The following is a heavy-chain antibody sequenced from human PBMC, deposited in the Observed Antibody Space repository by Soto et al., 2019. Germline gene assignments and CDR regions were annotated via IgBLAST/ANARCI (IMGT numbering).Heavy chain of an antibody. J-gene: IGHJ4*02. Sequence: PSETLSLTCTVSGGSISRSSYYWGWIRQPPGKGLEWIGSIHYSGSTYYNSSLKTRVTISVDTSNSQFSLKLSSVTAADTAVYYCARLGPYYYGSVDDWGQGTLVIVSS. D-gene: IGHD3-10*01. CDR3: ARLGPYYYGSVDD. CDR1: GGSISRSSYY. CDR2: IHYSGST. V-gene: IGHV4-39*01.